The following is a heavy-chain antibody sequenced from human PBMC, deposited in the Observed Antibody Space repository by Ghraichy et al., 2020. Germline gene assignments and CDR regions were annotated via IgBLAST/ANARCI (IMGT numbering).Heavy chain of an antibody. CDR1: GGSISSGSHY. D-gene: IGHD6-19*01. V-gene: IGHV4-39*02. J-gene: IGHJ4*02. Sequence: SEMSLTCTVSGGSISSGSHYWGWIRQPPGKGLEWIGSIYYSGSTYYKPSLKSRITISVDTSKNHFSLRLSSVTAADTAVYYCASTPSSGWPLTFDYWGQGILVTVSS. CDR3: ASTPSSGWPLTFDY. CDR2: IYYSGST.